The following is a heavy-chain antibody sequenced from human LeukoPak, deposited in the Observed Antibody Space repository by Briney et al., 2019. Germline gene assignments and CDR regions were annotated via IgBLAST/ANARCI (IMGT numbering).Heavy chain of an antibody. J-gene: IGHJ4*02. V-gene: IGHV5-51*01. Sequence: GESLKISCKGSGYSFTDSWIAWVRQMPGKGLKWMGIIYAGDSDTRYSPSFQGQVSISVDKSINTAYLQWRSLRASDTATYYCARHGGAAHWGQGTLVTVSS. CDR3: ARHGGAAH. D-gene: IGHD6-25*01. CDR2: IYAGDSDT. CDR1: GYSFTDSW.